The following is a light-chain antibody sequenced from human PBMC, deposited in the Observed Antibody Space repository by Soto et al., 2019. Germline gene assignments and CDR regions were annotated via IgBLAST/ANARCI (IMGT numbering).Light chain of an antibody. CDR2: SSN. Sequence: QSVLPQPPSASGTPGQTVTITCSGSSSNIGSNPVNWYQQLPGAAPKLLIYSSNQRPSGVPARISGAKSGTSASLAISGLQSADEAVYYCAAWIDSLNAWVFGGGTKLTVL. V-gene: IGLV1-44*01. CDR1: SSNIGSNP. CDR3: AAWIDSLNAWV. J-gene: IGLJ3*02.